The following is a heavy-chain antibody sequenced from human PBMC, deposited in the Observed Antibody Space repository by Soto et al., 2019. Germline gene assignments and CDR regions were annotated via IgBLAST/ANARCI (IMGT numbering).Heavy chain of an antibody. CDR3: ARGWNLNDYCSGGSCYFYYYYYGMDV. CDR2: IIPIFGTA. CDR1: GVAIGSCS. Sequence: SKESGVAIGSCSRCWVRQATGQGLEWMGGIIPIFGTANYAQKFQGRVTITADESTSTAYMELSSLRSEDTAVYYCARGWNLNDYCSGGSCYFYYYYYGMDVWGQGTTVTVSS. D-gene: IGHD2-15*01. V-gene: IGHV1-69*01. J-gene: IGHJ6*02.